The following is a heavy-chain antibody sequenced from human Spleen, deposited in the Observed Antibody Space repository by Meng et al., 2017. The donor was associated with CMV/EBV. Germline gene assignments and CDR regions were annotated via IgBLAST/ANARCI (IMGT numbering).Heavy chain of an antibody. Sequence: GSLRLSCTVSGHSIVGSTYFWDWVRQPPGKGLEWIGSIHYRGFTDYNPSLKNRVTISLDTSKNQFSLRLDSVTAADTAVYYCARWGYCSSTSCYAFDIWGQGTMVTVSS. CDR2: IHYRGFT. D-gene: IGHD2-2*01. CDR3: ARWGYCSSTSCYAFDI. V-gene: IGHV4-39*07. CDR1: GHSIVGSTYF. J-gene: IGHJ3*02.